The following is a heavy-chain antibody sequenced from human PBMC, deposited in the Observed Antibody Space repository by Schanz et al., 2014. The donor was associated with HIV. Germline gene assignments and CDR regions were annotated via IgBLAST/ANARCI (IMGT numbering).Heavy chain of an antibody. J-gene: IGHJ4*02. Sequence: QVQLVESGGGVVQPGRSLRLSCVASAFNFDSYGMHWVRQAPGKGLEWVAVIWYDGTTKYYGDSVKGRFTISRDNSKNTLYLHMDSVRAEDTAVYYCARGFQGFDYWGQGTLVTVSS. D-gene: IGHD3-10*01. CDR1: AFNFDSYG. CDR2: IWYDGTTK. V-gene: IGHV3-33*08. CDR3: ARGFQGFDY.